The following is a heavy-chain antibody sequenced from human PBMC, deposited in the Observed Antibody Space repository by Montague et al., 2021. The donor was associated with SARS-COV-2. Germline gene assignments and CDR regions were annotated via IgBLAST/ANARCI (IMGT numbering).Heavy chain of an antibody. Sequence: SETLSLTCTVSGGSISSYYWSWIRQPPGKGLEWIGHNYYSGSTNYNPSLKSRVTISLDTSKNQFSLKLNSVTAADTAVYYCARGGYGSDAFDIWGQGTRVTVSS. CDR1: GGSISSYY. CDR3: ARGGYGSDAFDI. V-gene: IGHV4-59*01. D-gene: IGHD3-10*01. CDR2: NYYSGST. J-gene: IGHJ3*02.